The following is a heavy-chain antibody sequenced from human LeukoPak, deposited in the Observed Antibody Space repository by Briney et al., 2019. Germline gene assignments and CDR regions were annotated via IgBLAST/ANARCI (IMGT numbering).Heavy chain of an antibody. V-gene: IGHV4-31*11. CDR1: GGSISSSDYS. CDR2: IYYSGST. Sequence: SETLSLTCAVFGGSISSSDYSWNWIRQHPGKGLEWIATIYYSGSTENNPSLKSRVTISVDTSKNQVSLKLSSVTAADTAVYYCARGSNYDTLGYHFEYWGQGTLVTVSS. J-gene: IGHJ4*02. D-gene: IGHD3-16*01. CDR3: ARGSNYDTLGYHFEY.